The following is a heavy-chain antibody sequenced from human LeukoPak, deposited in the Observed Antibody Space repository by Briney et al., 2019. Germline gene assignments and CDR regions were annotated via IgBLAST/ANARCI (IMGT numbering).Heavy chain of an antibody. V-gene: IGHV4-38-2*02. CDR1: GYSISSGYY. J-gene: IGHJ4*02. Sequence: PSETLSLTCSVSGYSISSGYYWGWIRQPPGKGLEWIGSIYYVGTTDYNPSLKSRVTISVDTSKIQFSLKLTSVTAADTAVYYCAREGYYYDSRDPIDYWGQGSLVTVSS. CDR3: AREGYYYDSRDPIDY. CDR2: IYYVGTT. D-gene: IGHD3-22*01.